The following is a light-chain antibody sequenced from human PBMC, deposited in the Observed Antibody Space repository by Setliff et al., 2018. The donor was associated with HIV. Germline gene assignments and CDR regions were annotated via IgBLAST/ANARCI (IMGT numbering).Light chain of an antibody. CDR3: SSYTSSSTYV. CDR1: SSDVGGYNY. CDR2: DVS. V-gene: IGLV2-14*01. Sequence: QSVLTQPASVSGSPGQSITISCTGTSSDVGGYNYVSWYQQYPGKAPKLMIYDVSKRPSGVSNRFSGSKSGNTASLTISGLQAEDEADYYCSSYTSSSTYVFGSGTKATVL. J-gene: IGLJ1*01.